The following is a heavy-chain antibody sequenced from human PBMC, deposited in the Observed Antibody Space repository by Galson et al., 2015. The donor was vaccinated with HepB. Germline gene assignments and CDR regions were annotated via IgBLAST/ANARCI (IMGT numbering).Heavy chain of an antibody. CDR3: ATVDNYGDNHFYGMDV. D-gene: IGHD4-17*01. Sequence: SVKVSCKASGGTFTRYAFHWVRQAPGQGLAWLGDIIPIFGATNSAQELQGRVTFTADESTSTAYMELTSLRSGDTAVYFCATVDNYGDNHFYGMDVWGQGTTVIVS. J-gene: IGHJ6*02. CDR1: GGTFTRYA. CDR2: IIPIFGAT. V-gene: IGHV1-69*13.